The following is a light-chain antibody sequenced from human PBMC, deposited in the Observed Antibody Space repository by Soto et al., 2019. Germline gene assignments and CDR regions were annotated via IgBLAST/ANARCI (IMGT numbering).Light chain of an antibody. CDR2: NVS. CDR3: SSFTSTNTVL. Sequence: QSVLTQPASVSGSPGQSITISCTGTSSDVGGYNYVSWYQQHPGKAPKLMIYNVSNRPSGVSNRFSGSKSGNTASLTISGLPAQDEGHYYCSSFTSTNTVLFGGGTKVTVL. J-gene: IGLJ2*01. CDR1: SSDVGGYNY. V-gene: IGLV2-14*01.